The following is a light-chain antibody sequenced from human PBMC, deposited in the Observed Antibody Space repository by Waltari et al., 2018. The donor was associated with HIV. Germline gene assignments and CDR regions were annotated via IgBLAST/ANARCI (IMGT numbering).Light chain of an antibody. CDR2: FGS. CDR3: MQALQTPYT. J-gene: IGKJ2*01. CDR1: QSLMYSNGFHY. V-gene: IGKV2-28*01. Sequence: DIVMTQSPLSLPVDPGEPASISCRSSQSLMYSNGFHYLDWYLQKPGRPPQLLLYFGSHLPSGVPDRFSGSGSATDFTLKISRVEAGDVGVYYCMQALQTPYTFGQGTKLEIK.